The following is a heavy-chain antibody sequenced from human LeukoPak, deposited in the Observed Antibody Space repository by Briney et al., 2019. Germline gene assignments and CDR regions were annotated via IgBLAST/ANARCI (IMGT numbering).Heavy chain of an antibody. J-gene: IGHJ3*02. V-gene: IGHV4-4*07. D-gene: IGHD2-8*01. CDR2: IYTSEST. CDR3: ARDMLVDAFDI. Sequence: SETLSLTCTVSGGSISSYYWSWIRQPAGQGLDRIWRIYTSESTNYNPSLTSRVIMSVDTSKNQFSMNLSSVTAADTAVYYCARDMLVDAFDIWGQGTMVTVSS. CDR1: GGSISSYY.